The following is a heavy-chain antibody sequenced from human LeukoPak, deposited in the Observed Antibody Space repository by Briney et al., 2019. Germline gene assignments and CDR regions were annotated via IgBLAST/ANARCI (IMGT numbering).Heavy chain of an antibody. D-gene: IGHD3-9*01. CDR1: GFTFSNYA. Sequence: GGSLRLSCATSGFTFSNYAMSWVRQAPGKGLEWVSAISGTGSRTYYADSVKGRFTISRDNSKNTLYLQMKSLRVEHTARYYCAKGLTGYSNYGMDVWGQGTTVTVSS. J-gene: IGHJ6*02. CDR3: AKGLTGYSNYGMDV. CDR2: ISGTGSRT. V-gene: IGHV3-23*01.